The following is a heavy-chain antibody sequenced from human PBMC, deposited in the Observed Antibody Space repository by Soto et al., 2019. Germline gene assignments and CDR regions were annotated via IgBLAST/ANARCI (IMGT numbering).Heavy chain of an antibody. D-gene: IGHD4-17*01. CDR1: GGSISSSNW. V-gene: IGHV4-4*01. Sequence: RSLTCAVSGGSISSSNWWSWVRQPPGKGLEWIGEIYHSGSTNYNPSLKSRVTISVDKSKNQFSLKLSSVTAADTAVYFCARAYGDYSYFDYWGQGTLVTVSS. CDR2: IYHSGST. CDR3: ARAYGDYSYFDY. J-gene: IGHJ4*02.